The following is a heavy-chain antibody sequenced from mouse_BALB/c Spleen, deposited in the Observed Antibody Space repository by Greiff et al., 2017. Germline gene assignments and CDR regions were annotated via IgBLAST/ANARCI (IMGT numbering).Heavy chain of an antibody. CDR2: ISSGGSYT. J-gene: IGHJ2*01. CDR3: ARVGDYYLDY. CDR1: GFTFSSYA. Sequence: EVMLVESGGGLVKPGGSLKLSCAASGFTFSSYAMSWVRQSPEKRLEWVAEISSGGSYTYYPDTVTGRFTISRDNAKNTLYLEMSSLRSEDTAMYNCARVGDYYLDYWGQGTTITVSS. V-gene: IGHV5-9-4*01.